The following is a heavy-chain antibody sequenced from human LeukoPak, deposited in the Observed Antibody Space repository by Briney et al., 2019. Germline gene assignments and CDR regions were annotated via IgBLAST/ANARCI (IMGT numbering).Heavy chain of an antibody. J-gene: IGHJ4*02. V-gene: IGHV3-21*03. CDR2: ISGTSTYI. CDR1: GFNFNNYD. D-gene: IGHD5-24*01. Sequence: PGGSLRLSCVASGFNFNNYDLHWVRQAPGKGLDWVSSISGTSTYIDYADSVKGRFTISRDNANNSLYLQMNSLRVDDTAVYYCVRDHQLRDPGCWGQGTLVAVSS. CDR3: VRDHQLRDPGC.